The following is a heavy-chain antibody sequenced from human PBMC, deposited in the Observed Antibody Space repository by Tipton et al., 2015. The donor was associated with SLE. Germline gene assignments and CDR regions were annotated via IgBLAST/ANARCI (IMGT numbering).Heavy chain of an antibody. D-gene: IGHD4-11*01. V-gene: IGHV4-39*07. CDR2: IHYTGST. CDR1: GGSITNDNWY. CDR3: ARNPSGGDYRGKFDP. J-gene: IGHJ5*02. Sequence: LRLSCTVSGGSITNDNWYWGWIRQPPGTGLQWIGNIHYTGSTYYNPSLKGRVTISLDTSRSQFSLEVTSVTAADTAIYYCARNPSGGDYRGKFDPWGQGTLVTVSS.